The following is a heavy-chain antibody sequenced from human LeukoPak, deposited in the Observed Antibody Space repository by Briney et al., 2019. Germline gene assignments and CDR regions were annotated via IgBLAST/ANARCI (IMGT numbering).Heavy chain of an antibody. CDR3: ARGWSSLYY. V-gene: IGHV3-21*01. J-gene: IGHJ4*02. CDR2: ISSSSSYI. CDR1: GFTFTSYS. D-gene: IGHD3-10*01. Sequence: PGGSLRLSCAASGFTFTSYSMNWVRQAPGKGLEWVSSISSSSSYIYYADSVKGRFTIARDNVKSSLYLQMNSLRAEDTAMYYCARGWSSLYYWGQGTLVTVSS.